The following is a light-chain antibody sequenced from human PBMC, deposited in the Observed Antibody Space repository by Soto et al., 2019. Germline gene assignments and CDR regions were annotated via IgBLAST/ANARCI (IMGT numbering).Light chain of an antibody. J-gene: IGKJ2*01. V-gene: IGKV4-1*01. Sequence: DNVMTQSPDSLALSLGERATINCKSSQSGLYSSNNKNYLAWYQQKPGQPPKLLIYWASTRESGVPDRFSGSGSATDFTLTISSLQAEDVAVYYCQQYYTTPYTFGQGTKLEIK. CDR3: QQYYTTPYT. CDR2: WAS. CDR1: QSGLYSSNNKNY.